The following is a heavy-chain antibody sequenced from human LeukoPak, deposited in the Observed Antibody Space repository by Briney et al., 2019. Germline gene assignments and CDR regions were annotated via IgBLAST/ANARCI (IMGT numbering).Heavy chain of an antibody. CDR1: GFTFSSYG. J-gene: IGHJ4*02. D-gene: IGHD1-26*01. CDR2: IRYDGSNK. V-gene: IGHV3-30*02. CDR3: AKRRGSGSYVPFDY. Sequence: GGSLRLSCAASGFTFSSYGMHWVRQAPGKGLEWVAFIRYDGSNKYYADSVKGRFTISRDNSKNTLYLQMDGLRAEDTAVYYCAKRRGSGSYVPFDYWGQGTLVTVPS.